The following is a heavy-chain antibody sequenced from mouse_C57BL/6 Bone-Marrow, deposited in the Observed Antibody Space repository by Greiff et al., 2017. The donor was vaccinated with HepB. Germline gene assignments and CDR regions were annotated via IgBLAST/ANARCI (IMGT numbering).Heavy chain of an antibody. J-gene: IGHJ2*01. CDR2: ISYDGSN. D-gene: IGHD4-1*01. V-gene: IGHV3-6*01. CDR1: GYSITSGYY. CDR3: ARGGWDDRGY. Sequence: EVQLQQSGPGLVKPSQSLSLTCSVPGYSITSGYYWNWIRQFPGNKLEWMGYISYDGSNNYNPSLKNRISITRDTSKNQFFLKLNSVTTEDTATYYCARGGWDDRGYWGQGTTLTVSS.